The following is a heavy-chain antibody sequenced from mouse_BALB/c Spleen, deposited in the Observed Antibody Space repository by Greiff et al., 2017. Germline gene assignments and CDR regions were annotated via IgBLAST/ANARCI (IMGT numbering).Heavy chain of an antibody. D-gene: IGHD1-1*01. CDR2: IYPGDGDT. J-gene: IGHJ2*01. CDR3: ARWNYGSRGGYYFDY. Sequence: VKLQESGAELARPGASVKLSCKASGYTFTSYWMQWVKQRPGQGLEWIGAIYPGDGDTRYTQKFKGKATLTADKSSSTAYMQLSSLASEDSAVYYCARWNYGSRGGYYFDYWGQGTTLTVSS. V-gene: IGHV1-87*01. CDR1: GYTFTSYW.